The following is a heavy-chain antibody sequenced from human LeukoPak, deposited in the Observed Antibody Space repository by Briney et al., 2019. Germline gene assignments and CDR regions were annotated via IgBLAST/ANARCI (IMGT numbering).Heavy chain of an antibody. D-gene: IGHD3-10*01. CDR1: GGTFSSYT. CDR2: IIPILGTA. CDR3: ARVSAADYYGSYYFDY. V-gene: IGHV1-69*16. J-gene: IGHJ4*02. Sequence: ASVKVSCKASGGTFSSYTISWVRQAPGQGLEWMGRIIPILGTANYAQKFQGRVTITTDESTSTAYMELSSLRSEDTAVYYCARVSAADYYGSYYFDYWGQGTLVTVSS.